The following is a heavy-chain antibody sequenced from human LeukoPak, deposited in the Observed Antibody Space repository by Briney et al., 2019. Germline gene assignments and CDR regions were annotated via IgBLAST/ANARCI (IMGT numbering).Heavy chain of an antibody. CDR2: MNPNSGNT. Sequence: GASVKVSCKASEYTFTGYDINWVRQATGQGLEWMGWMNPNSGNTGYAQKFQGRVTMTRVTSISTAYMELNNLTSEDTAVYYCARGSWGEIAGRKSFELWGQGSLVTVPS. J-gene: IGHJ4*02. CDR1: EYTFTGYD. D-gene: IGHD6-6*01. CDR3: ARGSWGEIAGRKSFEL. V-gene: IGHV1-8*01.